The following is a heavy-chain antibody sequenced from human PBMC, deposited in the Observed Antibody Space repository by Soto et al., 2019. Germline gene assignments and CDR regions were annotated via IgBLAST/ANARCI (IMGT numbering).Heavy chain of an antibody. Sequence: EVQLVESGGGLVKPGGSLRLSCVASGFDFSDYSINWVRQVPGKGLEWVSSLTTTTSTYIHYADSVTGRFTIFRDSTKNSVCLQMDSLKAEDTAIYYCARGERVGDPMFDYWGQGTLFTVSS. J-gene: IGHJ4*02. CDR3: ARGERVGDPMFDY. CDR1: GFDFSDYS. D-gene: IGHD4-17*01. V-gene: IGHV3-21*01. CDR2: LTTTTSTYI.